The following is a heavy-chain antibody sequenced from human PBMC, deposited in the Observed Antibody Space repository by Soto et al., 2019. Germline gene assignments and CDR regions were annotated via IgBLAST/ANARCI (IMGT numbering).Heavy chain of an antibody. V-gene: IGHV4-39*01. CDR2: LYYTGST. CDR3: ARLTMVRGWHYYGMDV. J-gene: IGHJ6*02. CDR1: GDSISSVAHY. D-gene: IGHD3-10*01. Sequence: PSETLSLTCSVSGDSISSVAHYWAWTRQPPGKGLEWIGSLYYTGSTYYNPSLKSRAAISIDTPKNQFSLNLRSTTAADTAVYYCARLTMVRGWHYYGMDVWGQGTTVTVSS.